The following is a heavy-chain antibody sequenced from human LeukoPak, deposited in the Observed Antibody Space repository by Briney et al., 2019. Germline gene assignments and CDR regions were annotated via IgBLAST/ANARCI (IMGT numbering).Heavy chain of an antibody. Sequence: SETLSLTCTVSGGSISSYYWSWLRQPPGKELEWIGYIYYSGSTNYNPSLKSRVTISADTSKNQFSLKLSSVTAADTAVYYCARADSSSWKDWGQGTLVTVSS. CDR2: IYYSGST. D-gene: IGHD6-13*01. J-gene: IGHJ4*02. V-gene: IGHV4-59*01. CDR3: ARADSSSWKD. CDR1: GGSISSYY.